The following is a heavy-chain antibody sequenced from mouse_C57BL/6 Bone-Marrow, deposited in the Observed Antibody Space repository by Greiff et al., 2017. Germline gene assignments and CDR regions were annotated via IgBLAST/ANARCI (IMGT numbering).Heavy chain of an antibody. Sequence: VKLVESGPGLVAPSQSLSITCTVSGFSLTSYAISWVRQPPGKGLEWLGVIWTGGGTNYNSALKSRLSISKDNSKSQVCLKMNSLQTDDTARYYCARTDGYYSAWFAYWGQGTLVTVSA. J-gene: IGHJ3*01. CDR3: ARTDGYYSAWFAY. D-gene: IGHD2-3*01. V-gene: IGHV2-9-1*01. CDR2: IWTGGGT. CDR1: GFSLTSYA.